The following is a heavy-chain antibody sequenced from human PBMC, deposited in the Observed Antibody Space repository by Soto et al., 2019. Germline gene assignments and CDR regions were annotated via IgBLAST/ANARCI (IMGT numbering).Heavy chain of an antibody. V-gene: IGHV4-39*01. Sequence: SETLSLTCTVSGVSISSSSYYWGWIRQPPGKGLEWIGSIYYSGSTYYNPSLKSRVTISVDTSKNQFSLKLSSVTAADTAVYYCARPLLVVPAAMPSVDYYGMDVWGQGTTVTVSS. CDR2: IYYSGST. CDR1: GVSISSSSYY. J-gene: IGHJ6*02. D-gene: IGHD2-2*01. CDR3: ARPLLVVPAAMPSVDYYGMDV.